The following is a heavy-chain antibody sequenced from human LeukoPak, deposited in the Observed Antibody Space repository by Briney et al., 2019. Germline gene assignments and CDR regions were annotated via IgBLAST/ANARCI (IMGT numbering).Heavy chain of an antibody. CDR3: ARDPESSSFDL. J-gene: IGHJ4*02. V-gene: IGHV3-7*01. CDR1: GFSFSTYW. CDR2: IDKGGSVR. Sequence: GGSLRLSCAASGFSFSTYWMSWIRQTPEKGLEFVANIDKGGSVRNYMDSLKGRCTISRDNAKKSLYLEINSLRADDTAVYYCARDPESSSFDLWGRGALVTVSS. D-gene: IGHD6-13*01.